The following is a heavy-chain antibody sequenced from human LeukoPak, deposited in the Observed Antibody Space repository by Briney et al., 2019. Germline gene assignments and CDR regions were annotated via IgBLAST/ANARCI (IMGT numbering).Heavy chain of an antibody. J-gene: IGHJ4*02. CDR1: GLTFSTYS. D-gene: IGHD3-10*01. Sequence: GGSLRLSCAASGLTFSTYSFNWVRQAPGKGLEWLSYINSRSSAIYYADSVKGRFTISRDNGKNSVYLQMSSLRDEDTAVYYCTGASWFGEWVRWGQGTLVTVSS. V-gene: IGHV3-48*02. CDR2: INSRSSAI. CDR3: TGASWFGEWVR.